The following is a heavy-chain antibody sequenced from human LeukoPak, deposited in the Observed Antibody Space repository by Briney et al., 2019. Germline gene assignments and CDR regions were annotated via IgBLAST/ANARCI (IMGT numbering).Heavy chain of an antibody. D-gene: IGHD3-22*01. CDR2: ISGSGGST. Sequence: GGSLRLSCAASGFTFSSYAMTWVRQAPGKGLEWVSAISGSGGSTYYADSVKGRFTISRDNSKNTLYLQMNSLRAEDTAVYYCAKDLSLTYYYDSSVVYWGQGTLVTVSS. V-gene: IGHV3-23*01. J-gene: IGHJ4*02. CDR3: AKDLSLTYYYDSSVVY. CDR1: GFTFSSYA.